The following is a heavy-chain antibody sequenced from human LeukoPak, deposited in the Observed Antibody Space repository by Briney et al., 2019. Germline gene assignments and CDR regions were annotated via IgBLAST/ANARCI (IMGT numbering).Heavy chain of an antibody. CDR3: ARDLAAWDV. CDR2: INPDGSEK. CDR1: GFTFSNYW. V-gene: IGHV3-7*01. Sequence: PGGSLRLSCAASGFTFSNYWMSWVRQAPGKGLEWVANINPDGSEKYSVDSVTGRFTISRDNAENTMFLQMNSLRAEDSAICYCARDLAAWDVWGKGTTVTVSS. J-gene: IGHJ6*04.